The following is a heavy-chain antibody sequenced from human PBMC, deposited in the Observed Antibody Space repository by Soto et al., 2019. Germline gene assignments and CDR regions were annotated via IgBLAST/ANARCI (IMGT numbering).Heavy chain of an antibody. CDR1: GFTFSSYV. CDR3: ARDSQPLRDYYYGLDV. CDR2: IWYDGSNK. J-gene: IGHJ6*02. D-gene: IGHD3-3*01. Sequence: QVQLVESGGGVVLPGRSLRLSCAASGFTFSSYVMHWVRQAPGKGLEWVAVIWYDGSNKYYVDSVKGRFTISRDNSKNTLYLQMNSLRAEDTALYYWARDSQPLRDYYYGLDVWGQGTTVTVSS. V-gene: IGHV3-33*01.